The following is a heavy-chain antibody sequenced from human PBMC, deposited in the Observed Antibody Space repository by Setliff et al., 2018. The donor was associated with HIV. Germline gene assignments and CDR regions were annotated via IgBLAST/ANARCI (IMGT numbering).Heavy chain of an antibody. D-gene: IGHD5-18*01. CDR3: ARGGPGSSFGYDWFDP. J-gene: IGHJ5*02. CDR2: INPSGGST. Sequence: ASVKVSCKASGYTFTSYYMHWVRQAPGQGLEWMGIINPSGGSTTYAQKFEGRVAMTADTSTNNVHMYLSSLRSEDTATYYCARGGPGSSFGYDWFDPWGQGTPVTVSS. V-gene: IGHV1-46*01. CDR1: GYTFTSYY.